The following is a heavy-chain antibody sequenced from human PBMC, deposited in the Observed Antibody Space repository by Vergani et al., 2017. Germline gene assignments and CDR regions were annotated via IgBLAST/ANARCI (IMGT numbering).Heavy chain of an antibody. Sequence: QVQLVQSGSELKKPGASVKVSCRASGYTFTNYAINWLRQAPGQGLEWMGWINTNTGNPTFDRGFTGRVVFSLDTSVSTAYLQIISLKAEDTAVYYCARGARCITNSCFCHYYYGMDVWGQGTTVTVSS. CDR1: GYTFTNYA. V-gene: IGHV7-4-1*02. D-gene: IGHD6-6*01. CDR2: INTNTGNP. J-gene: IGHJ6*02. CDR3: ARGARCITNSCFCHYYYGMDV.